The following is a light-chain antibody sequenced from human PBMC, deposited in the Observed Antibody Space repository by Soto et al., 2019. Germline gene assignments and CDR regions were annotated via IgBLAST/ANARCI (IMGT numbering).Light chain of an antibody. CDR1: SSDVGSYNL. CDR2: EGS. CDR3: CSYAGSSTWV. V-gene: IGLV2-23*01. Sequence: QSALTQPASVSGSPGQSITISCTGTSSDVGSYNLVSWYQQHPGKAPKLMIYEGSKRPSGASTRFSGSKSGNTASLTISGLQAEDEADYYCCSYAGSSTWVFGGGTKLTVL. J-gene: IGLJ3*02.